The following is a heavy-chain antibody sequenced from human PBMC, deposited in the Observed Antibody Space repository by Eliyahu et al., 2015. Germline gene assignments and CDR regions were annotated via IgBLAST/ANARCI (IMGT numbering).Heavy chain of an antibody. Sequence: EVRLVESGGGLVKPGRSLRLSCSGSGFSFGDXSXSWFRQAPGKGLEWVGFIRTTXTYGGRTEYAASVRGRFVISRDDAESIAYLEMNSLKSEDTAVYYCSRVDWRAFYYGMDVWGKGTSVSVSS. J-gene: IGHJ6*04. V-gene: IGHV3-49*05. CDR1: GFSFGDXS. D-gene: IGHD3-10*01. CDR3: SRVDWRAFYYGMDV. CDR2: IRTTXTYGGRT.